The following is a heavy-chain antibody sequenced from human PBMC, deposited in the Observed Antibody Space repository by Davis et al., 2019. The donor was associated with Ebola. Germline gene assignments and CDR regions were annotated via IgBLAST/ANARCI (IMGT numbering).Heavy chain of an antibody. CDR3: ARAGRYFDWLLSTGYGMDV. D-gene: IGHD3-9*01. Sequence: SETLSLTCAVYGGSFSGNYWTWIRQPPGKGLEWIGEINYSGTTYYNPSLKSRVTISVDTSKNQFPLKLRSVTAADTAVYYCARAGRYFDWLLSTGYGMDVWGQGTTVTVSS. CDR1: GGSFSGNY. V-gene: IGHV4-34*01. J-gene: IGHJ6*02. CDR2: INYSGTT.